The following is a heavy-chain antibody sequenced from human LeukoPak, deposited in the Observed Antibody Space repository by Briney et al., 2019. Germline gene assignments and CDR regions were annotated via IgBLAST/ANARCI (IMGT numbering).Heavy chain of an antibody. V-gene: IGHV4-34*01. CDR3: ARVGYSYGPYNWFDP. CDR2: INHSGST. Sequence: SETLSLTCAVSGGSFSGHYWSWIRQPPGKGLEWIGEINHSGSTNYNPSLKSRVTISVDTSKNQFSLKLSSVTAADTAVYYCARVGYSYGPYNWFDPWGQGTLVTVSS. J-gene: IGHJ5*02. CDR1: GGSFSGHY. D-gene: IGHD5-18*01.